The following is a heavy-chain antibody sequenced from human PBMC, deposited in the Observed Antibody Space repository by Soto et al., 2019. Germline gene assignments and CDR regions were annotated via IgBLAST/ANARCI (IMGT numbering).Heavy chain of an antibody. Sequence: GGSLRLSCAASGFTFSSYAMSWVRQAPGKGLEWVSAISGSGGSTYYADSVKGRFTISRDNSKNTLYLQMNSLRAEDTAVYYCASYDFWSGYYLLAAFDIWGQGTMVTVS. CDR3: ASYDFWSGYYLLAAFDI. V-gene: IGHV3-23*01. CDR1: GFTFSSYA. D-gene: IGHD3-3*01. J-gene: IGHJ3*02. CDR2: ISGSGGST.